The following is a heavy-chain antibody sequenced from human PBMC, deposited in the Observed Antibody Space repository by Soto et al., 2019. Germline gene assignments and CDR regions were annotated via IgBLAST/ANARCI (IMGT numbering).Heavy chain of an antibody. CDR3: AKVLHSSGWYYFDY. Sequence: GGSLRLSCAASGFTFSSYGMHWVRQAPGKGLEWVAVISYDGSNKDYADSVKGRFTISRDNSKNTLDLQMNSLRAEDTAVYYCAKVLHSSGWYYFDYWGQGTLVTVSS. CDR2: ISYDGSNK. CDR1: GFTFSSYG. D-gene: IGHD6-19*01. V-gene: IGHV3-30*18. J-gene: IGHJ4*02.